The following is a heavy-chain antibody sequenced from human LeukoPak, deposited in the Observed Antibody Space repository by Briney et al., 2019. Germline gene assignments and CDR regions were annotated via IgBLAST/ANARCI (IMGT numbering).Heavy chain of an antibody. CDR1: GGSISSSY. D-gene: IGHD4-17*01. CDR2: IYYTGST. CDR3: ARVNYGDDGEDY. J-gene: IGHJ4*02. V-gene: IGHV4-59*08. Sequence: SETLSLTCTVSGGSISSSYWSWIRQPPGKGLEWIGYIYYTGSTTYNPSLKSRVTISVDTSKNQFSLKLSSVTAADTAVYYCARVNYGDDGEDYWGQGTLVTVSS.